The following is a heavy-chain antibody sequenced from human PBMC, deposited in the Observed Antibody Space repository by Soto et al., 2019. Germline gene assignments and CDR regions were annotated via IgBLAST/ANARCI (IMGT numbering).Heavy chain of an antibody. CDR3: ARSAAAGSDWFDP. Sequence: QVQLQQWGAGLLKPSETLSLTCAVYGGSFSGYYWSWIRQPPGKGLEWLGEINHSGRTNYNPSLKGRVTISVDTCKNQFALKLSSVTAADTAVYYWARSAAAGSDWFDPWGQGTLVPVSS. V-gene: IGHV4-34*01. D-gene: IGHD6-13*01. J-gene: IGHJ5*02. CDR2: INHSGRT. CDR1: GGSFSGYY.